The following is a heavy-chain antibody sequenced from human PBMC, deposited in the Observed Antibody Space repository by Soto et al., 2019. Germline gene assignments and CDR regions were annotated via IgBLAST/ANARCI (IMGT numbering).Heavy chain of an antibody. CDR3: ARDYSSGWCLDY. CDR2: ISYDGNNK. D-gene: IGHD6-13*01. J-gene: IGHJ4*02. CDR1: GFPFSAEA. Sequence: QVQLVESGGGVVQPGNSLRLSCAGSGFPFSAEAMHWVRQAPGKGLEWVAAISYDGNNKNHADSVKGRFTVSRDNSNNTLYLQIYSLRPEDTAVYYCARDYSSGWCLDYWGQGSLVTVSS. V-gene: IGHV3-30-3*01.